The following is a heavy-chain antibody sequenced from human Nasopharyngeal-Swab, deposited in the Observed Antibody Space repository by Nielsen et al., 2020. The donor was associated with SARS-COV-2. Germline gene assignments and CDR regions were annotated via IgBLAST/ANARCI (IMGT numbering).Heavy chain of an antibody. CDR3: AAAPSGDYGGY. J-gene: IGHJ4*02. CDR2: IWYDGSNK. D-gene: IGHD4-23*01. CDR1: GFTFSNYG. Sequence: GESLKISCAASGFTFSNYGMHWVRQAPGKGLEWVAVIWYDGSNKYYADSVKGRFTISRDNSKNTVYLQMNSLRAEDTAVCYCAAAPSGDYGGYWGQGTLVTVSS. V-gene: IGHV3-33*01.